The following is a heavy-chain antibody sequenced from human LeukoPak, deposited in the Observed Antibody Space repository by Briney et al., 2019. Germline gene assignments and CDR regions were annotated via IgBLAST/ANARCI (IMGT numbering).Heavy chain of an antibody. Sequence: GGSLRLSCAASGFTFSSYAMSWVRQAPAKGPEWVSAISGRGGSTYYADSVKGRFTISRDNSKNTLYLQMNSLRAEDTAVYYCANIKYYYYMDVWGKGTTVTVSS. CDR2: ISGRGGST. V-gene: IGHV3-23*01. CDR1: GFTFSSYA. D-gene: IGHD3-10*01. J-gene: IGHJ6*03. CDR3: ANIKYYYYMDV.